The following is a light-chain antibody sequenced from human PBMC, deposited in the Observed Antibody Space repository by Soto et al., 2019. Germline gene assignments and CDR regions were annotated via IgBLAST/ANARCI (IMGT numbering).Light chain of an antibody. V-gene: IGKV3-15*01. J-gene: IGKJ3*01. Sequence: ERVMTQSPATLSVSPGDRATLSCRASQSVSNNLAWYQQKPGQAPRLLIYGASTRATGIPARFSGSGSGTEFTLTISGLQSEDFAVYYCHQYNNWPRTFGPGTKVDIK. CDR1: QSVSNN. CDR3: HQYNNWPRT. CDR2: GAS.